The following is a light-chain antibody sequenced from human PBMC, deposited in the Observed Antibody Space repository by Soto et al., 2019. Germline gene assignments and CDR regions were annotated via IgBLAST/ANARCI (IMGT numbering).Light chain of an antibody. CDR1: QSVRSS. CDR3: QQYNNWPPIT. J-gene: IGKJ5*01. Sequence: PGERATLSCRASQSVRSSLGWYQQKPGQAPRLLIYDTSTRATGIPARFSGSGSGTEFTLTISSLQSEDFAVYYCQQYNNWPPITFGQGTRLEIK. CDR2: DTS. V-gene: IGKV3-15*01.